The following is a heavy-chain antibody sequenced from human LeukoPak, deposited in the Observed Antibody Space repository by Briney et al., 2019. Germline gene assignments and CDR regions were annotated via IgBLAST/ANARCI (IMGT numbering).Heavy chain of an antibody. CDR3: ARDQSPYSSGLDY. D-gene: IGHD6-19*01. V-gene: IGHV4-4*09. CDR1: GASTSGFY. J-gene: IGHJ4*02. Sequence: SETLSLTCTVSGASTSGFYWSWIRQPPGKGLEHIGYTHTSGSNNYNPSLKSRVTISVDTSKNQFSLKLTSVTAADTAVYYCARDQSPYSSGLDYWGQGTLVTVSS. CDR2: THTSGSN.